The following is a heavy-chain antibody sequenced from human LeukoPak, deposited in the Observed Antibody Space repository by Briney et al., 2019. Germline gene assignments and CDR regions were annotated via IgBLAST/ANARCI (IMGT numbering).Heavy chain of an antibody. CDR1: GFTFSSYW. J-gene: IGHJ4*02. V-gene: IGHV3-74*01. CDR2: INGDGRNI. D-gene: IGHD3-3*01. CDR3: AKDETSPLRYLEWSSPIDY. Sequence: PGGSLRLSCVASGFTFSSYWMHWVRQDPRKGLVWVSRINGDGRNINYADSVRGRFTISRDNAKNTLYLQMNSLRAEDTAVYYCAKDETSPLRYLEWSSPIDYWGQGTLVTVSS.